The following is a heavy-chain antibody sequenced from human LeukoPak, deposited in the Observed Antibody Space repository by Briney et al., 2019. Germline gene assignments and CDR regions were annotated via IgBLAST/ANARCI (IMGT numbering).Heavy chain of an antibody. CDR1: GGTFSDHA. D-gene: IGHD6-19*01. V-gene: IGHV1-69*04. CDR2: IIPLLGVR. CDR3: AIIAVGGVDPFDS. Sequence: ASVKVSCKASGGTFSDHAVSWVRQAPGQGLEWMGRIIPLLGVRSYAQKFQDRVTVSADKSTSTAYMELSSLRSEDSALYYCAIIAVGGVDPFDSWGQGTLVTVSS. J-gene: IGHJ4*02.